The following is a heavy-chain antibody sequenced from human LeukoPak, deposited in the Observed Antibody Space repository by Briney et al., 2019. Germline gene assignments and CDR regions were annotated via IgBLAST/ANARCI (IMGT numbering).Heavy chain of an antibody. D-gene: IGHD3-16*01. CDR3: AKLETRDTGETY. Sequence: ASVKVSCKASGYTFTINHIHWVRQAPGQGLEWMGVINPSGDSTTYAQNFQGRVTMTRDTSTRTVYMALSSMRSEDTAIYYCAKLETRDTGETYWGQGPLVTVYS. CDR2: INPSGDST. V-gene: IGHV1-46*01. J-gene: IGHJ4*02. CDR1: GYTFTINH.